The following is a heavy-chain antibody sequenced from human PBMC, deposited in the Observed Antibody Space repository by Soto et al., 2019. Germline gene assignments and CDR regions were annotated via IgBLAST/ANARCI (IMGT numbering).Heavy chain of an antibody. J-gene: IGHJ4*02. CDR1: GLTFSTYG. CDR2: ISNDVRNI. Sequence: GGSLRLSCAASGLTFSTYGFHWVRQAPGKGLEWVAVISNDVRNIHYAESVKGRFTISRDNSKNTLYLQMNSLRPNDTAVYYCVKDTLGGMTPVFMPGHDWGQGTLVTVSS. V-gene: IGHV3-30*18. CDR3: VKDTLGGMTPVFMPGHD. D-gene: IGHD2-2*01.